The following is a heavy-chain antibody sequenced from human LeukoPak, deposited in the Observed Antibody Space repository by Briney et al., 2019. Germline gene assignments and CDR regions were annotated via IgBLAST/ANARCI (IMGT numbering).Heavy chain of an antibody. CDR3: AREGPAVTPYY. J-gene: IGHJ4*02. CDR2: IKQDGSEK. V-gene: IGHV3-7*01. D-gene: IGHD4-17*01. Sequence: GGSLRLSCAASGFNFGSNWMSWVRQAPGKGLEWVANIKQDGSEKYYVDSVKGRFTISRDNAKNSLYLQMNSLRAEDTAVYYCAREGPAVTPYYWGQGSLVTVSS. CDR1: GFNFGSNW.